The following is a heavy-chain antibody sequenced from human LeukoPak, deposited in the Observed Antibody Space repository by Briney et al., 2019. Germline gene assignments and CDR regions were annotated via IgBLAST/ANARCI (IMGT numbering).Heavy chain of an antibody. J-gene: IGHJ4*02. CDR2: INHSGST. Sequence: SETLSLTCAVYGGSFSGYYWSWIRQPPGKGLEWIGEINHSGSTNYNPSLKSRVTISVDTSKNQFSLKLSSVTAADTAVYYCARGLGYSSSRRGRYYFDYWGQGTLVTVSS. CDR3: ARGLGYSSSRRGRYYFDY. CDR1: GGSFSGYY. V-gene: IGHV4-34*01. D-gene: IGHD6-13*01.